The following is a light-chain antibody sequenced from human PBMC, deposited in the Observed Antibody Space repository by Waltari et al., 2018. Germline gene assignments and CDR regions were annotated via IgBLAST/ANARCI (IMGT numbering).Light chain of an antibody. CDR2: EAS. CDR3: CSYTTSDTFV. J-gene: IGLJ2*01. Sequence: QSALTQPASVSGSPGQSITISCTGTSSDVGSYNFVTWYKQHPGKAPKLMRYEASKRPSGVSNLFSGSKSGNTSSRTISVLQAEDEADYYCCSYTTSDTFVFGGGTKLTVL. CDR1: SSDVGSYNF. V-gene: IGLV2-23*02.